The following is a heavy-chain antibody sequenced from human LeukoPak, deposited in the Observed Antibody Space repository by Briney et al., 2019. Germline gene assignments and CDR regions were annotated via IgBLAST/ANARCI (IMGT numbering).Heavy chain of an antibody. D-gene: IGHD4-17*01. V-gene: IGHV4-30-2*01. CDR3: ARATVTEHLDH. CDR2: IYHSGST. CDR1: GGSISSGGYS. J-gene: IGHJ5*02. Sequence: SETLSLTCAVSGGSISSGGYSWSWIRQPPGKGLEWIGYIYHSGSTYYNPSLKSRVTISVDRSKNQFSLKLSSVTAADTAVYYCARATVTEHLDHWGQGTLVTVSS.